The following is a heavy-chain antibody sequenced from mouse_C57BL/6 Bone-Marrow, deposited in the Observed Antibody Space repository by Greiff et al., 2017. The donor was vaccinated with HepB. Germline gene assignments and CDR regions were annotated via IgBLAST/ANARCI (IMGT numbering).Heavy chain of an antibody. CDR1: GYSFTSYY. J-gene: IGHJ4*01. CDR2: IYPGSGNT. CDR3: ARSFPYAMYY. V-gene: IGHV1-66*01. Sequence: VQLQQSGPELVKPGASVKISCKASGYSFTSYYIHWVKQRPGQGLEWIGWIYPGSGNTKYNEKFKGKATLTADTSSSTAYMQLSSLTSEYSAVYYGARSFPYAMYYWGQGTSGTVSS. D-gene: IGHD1-2*01.